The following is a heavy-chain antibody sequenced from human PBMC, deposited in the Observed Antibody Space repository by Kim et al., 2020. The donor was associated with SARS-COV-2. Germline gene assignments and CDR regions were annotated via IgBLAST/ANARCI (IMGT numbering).Heavy chain of an antibody. J-gene: IGHJ4*02. V-gene: IGHV5-10-1*01. D-gene: IGHD3-10*01. Sequence: NYSPSFQGHVTISADKSISTAYLQWHSLEASDTAMYYCARPKGSSGSIDYWGQGTLVTVSS. CDR3: ARPKGSSGSIDY.